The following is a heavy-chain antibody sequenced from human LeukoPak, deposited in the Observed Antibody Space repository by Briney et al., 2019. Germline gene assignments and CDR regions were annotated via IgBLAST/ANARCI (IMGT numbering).Heavy chain of an antibody. Sequence: ASVTVSCKASGCTFTSYDINWVRQATGQGLEWLGWMNPNSGNTGYAQKFQGRVTMTRNTSISTAYMELSSLRSEDTAVYYCAKTANVLLRFGELYFNRPYYYYGMDVWGQGTTVTVSS. CDR2: MNPNSGNT. V-gene: IGHV1-8*01. CDR1: GCTFTSYD. D-gene: IGHD3-10*01. CDR3: AKTANVLLRFGELYFNRPYYYYGMDV. J-gene: IGHJ6*02.